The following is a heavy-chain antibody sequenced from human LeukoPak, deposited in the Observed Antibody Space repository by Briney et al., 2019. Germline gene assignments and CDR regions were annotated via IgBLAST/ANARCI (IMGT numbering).Heavy chain of an antibody. CDR2: TYNSSKWYK. J-gene: IGHJ5*02. V-gene: IGHV6-1*01. CDR1: GDIFFS. D-gene: IGHD2-15*01. CDR3: AKSQLLRQAEHCSGGTCYWPFWFDP. Sequence: SQTLTLTCAISGDIFFSCNLFRPPPSTGLGRLGMTYNSSKWYKDYPVSVKSRITINQDKSKNQFSLQLNYVTPEDTAVYYCAKSQLLRQAEHCSGGTCYWPFWFDPWGQGTLVTVSS.